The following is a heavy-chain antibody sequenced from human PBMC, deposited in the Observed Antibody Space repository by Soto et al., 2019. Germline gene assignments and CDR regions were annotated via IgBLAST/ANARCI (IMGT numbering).Heavy chain of an antibody. Sequence: SETLSLTCAVYGGSFSGYYWSWIRQPPGKGLEWIGEINHSGSTNYNPSLKSRVTISVDTSKNQFSLKLSSVTAADTAVYYCARVMKQQSPGKYYYYYYYMDVWGKGTTVTVSS. CDR3: ARVMKQQSPGKYYYYYYYMDV. D-gene: IGHD6-13*01. CDR1: GGSFSGYY. CDR2: INHSGST. J-gene: IGHJ6*03. V-gene: IGHV4-34*01.